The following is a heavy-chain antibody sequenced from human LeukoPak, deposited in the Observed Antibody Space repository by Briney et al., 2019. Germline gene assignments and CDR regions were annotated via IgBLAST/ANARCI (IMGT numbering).Heavy chain of an antibody. J-gene: IGHJ3*02. V-gene: IGHV4-34*01. D-gene: IGHD3-10*01. CDR1: GGSFSGYY. Sequence: SETLSLTCAVYGGSFSGYYWSWIRQPPGKGLEWIGEINHSGSTNYNPSLKSRVTISVDTSKNQFSLKLSSVTAADTAVYYCARDSALLWFGEHDAFDIWGQGTMVTVSS. CDR2: INHSGST. CDR3: ARDSALLWFGEHDAFDI.